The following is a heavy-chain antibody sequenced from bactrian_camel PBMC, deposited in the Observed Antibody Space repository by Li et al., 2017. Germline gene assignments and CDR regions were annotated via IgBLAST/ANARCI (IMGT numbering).Heavy chain of an antibody. D-gene: IGHD4*01. V-gene: IGHV3S53*01. CDR1: GNAYC. CDR2: IGSDGKS. CDR3: AADRTKNLATMQFGLVY. J-gene: IGHJ4*01. Sequence: HVQLVESGGGSVQAGGSLRLSCATSGNAYCMGWFRQASGKEREGVATIGSDGKSTYAGFVKERFSISRDNAKNTLYLQMDALKPEDTAMYYCAADRTKNLATMQFGLVYSGPGTQVTVS.